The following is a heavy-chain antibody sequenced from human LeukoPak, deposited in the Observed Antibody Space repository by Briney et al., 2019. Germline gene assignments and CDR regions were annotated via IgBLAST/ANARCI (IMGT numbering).Heavy chain of an antibody. Sequence: GGSLRLSCAASGFTFSSDWMSWVRQAPGKGLEWVANIKQDGSGKYYVDSVKGRFTISRDNAKKSLYLQMNSLRAEDTAVYYCARDGRRWGTYSSSRPFDPWGQGTLVTVSS. CDR2: IKQDGSGK. D-gene: IGHD6-13*01. CDR1: GFTFSSDW. J-gene: IGHJ5*02. V-gene: IGHV3-7*01. CDR3: ARDGRRWGTYSSSRPFDP.